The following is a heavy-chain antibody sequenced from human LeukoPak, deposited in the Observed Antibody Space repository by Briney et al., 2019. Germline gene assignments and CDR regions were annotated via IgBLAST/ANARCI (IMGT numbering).Heavy chain of an antibody. Sequence: SETLSLTCTVSGGSISSYYWSWIRQPAGKGLEWIGRIYTSGSTNYNPSLKSRVTMSVDTSKNQFSLKLSSVTAADTAVYYCAKGSIAARPSYYYYYMDVWGKGTTVTVSS. D-gene: IGHD6-6*01. V-gene: IGHV4-4*07. CDR2: IYTSGST. J-gene: IGHJ6*03. CDR1: GGSISSYY. CDR3: AKGSIAARPSYYYYYMDV.